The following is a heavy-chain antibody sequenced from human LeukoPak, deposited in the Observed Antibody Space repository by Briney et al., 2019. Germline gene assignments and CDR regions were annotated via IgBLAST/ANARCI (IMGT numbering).Heavy chain of an antibody. CDR2: IYYSGST. V-gene: IGHV4-30-4*01. J-gene: IGHJ6*02. CDR3: ARHLTGIAVAGYYYYGMDV. CDR1: GGSISSGDYS. Sequence: SQTLSLTCTVSGGSISSGDYSWSWIRQPPGKGLGWIGYIYYSGSTYYNPSLKSPVTISVDTSKNQFSLKLSSVTAADTAVYYCARHLTGIAVAGYYYYGMDVWGQGTTVTVSS. D-gene: IGHD6-19*01.